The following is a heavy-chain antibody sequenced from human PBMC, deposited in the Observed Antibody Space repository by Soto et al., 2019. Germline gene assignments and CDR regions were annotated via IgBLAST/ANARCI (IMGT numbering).Heavy chain of an antibody. J-gene: IGHJ5*02. D-gene: IGHD2-21*01. V-gene: IGHV3-13*01. CDR1: VFTFNTFD. CDR2: IGTLFDT. Sequence: WGSLRLSCEASVFTFNTFDFHWLRQRKGKGLEWVSGIGTLFDTYYADAVRGRFSISRDNAMNSFYLQMNNLRVDDTAVYFCARGRSNRFDSSPAPRFDPWGQGILVTVSS. CDR3: ARGRSNRFDSSPAPRFDP.